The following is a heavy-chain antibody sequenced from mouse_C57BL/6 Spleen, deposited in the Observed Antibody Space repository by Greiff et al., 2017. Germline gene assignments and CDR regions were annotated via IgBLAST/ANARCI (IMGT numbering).Heavy chain of an antibody. CDR3: ERYVHAFYAMDY. CDR1: GFTFTDYY. Sequence: EVQLQQSGGGLVQPGGSLSLSCAASGFTFTDYYMSWVRQPPGKALEWLGFIRNKANGYTTEYSASVKGRFTISRDNSQSILYLQMNALRAEDSATYDCERYVHAFYAMDYWGQGTAVTVAS. V-gene: IGHV7-3*01. J-gene: IGHJ4*01. CDR2: IRNKANGYTT.